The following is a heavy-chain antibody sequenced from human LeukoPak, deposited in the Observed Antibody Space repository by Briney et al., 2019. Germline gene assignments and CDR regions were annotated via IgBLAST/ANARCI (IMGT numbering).Heavy chain of an antibody. J-gene: IGHJ4*02. CDR3: ARESYGDYAVDY. D-gene: IGHD4-17*01. CDR2: INHSGST. CDR1: GGSFSGYY. V-gene: IGHV4-34*01. Sequence: SETLSLTCAVYGGSFSGYYWSWIRQPPGKGLEWIGEINHSGSTNYNPSLKSRVTISVDTSKNQFSLKLSSVTAAGTAVYYCARESYGDYAVDYWGQGTLVTVSS.